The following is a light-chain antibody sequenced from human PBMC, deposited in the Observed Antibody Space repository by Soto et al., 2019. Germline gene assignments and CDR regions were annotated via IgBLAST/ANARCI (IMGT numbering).Light chain of an antibody. V-gene: IGKV3-11*01. J-gene: IGKJ4*01. CDR2: DAS. CDR1: QSVSSY. CDR3: QQRSNWLT. Sequence: EIVLTQSPATLSLSPGERATLSCRASQSVSSYLAWYQQKPGQAPRLLMSDASIRATGIPARFSGSGSGTDCTLTISSLEPEDFAVYYCQQRSNWLTFGGGTKVEIK.